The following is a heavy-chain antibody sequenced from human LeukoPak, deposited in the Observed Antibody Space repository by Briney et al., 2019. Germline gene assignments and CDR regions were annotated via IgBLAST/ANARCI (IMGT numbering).Heavy chain of an antibody. V-gene: IGHV5-51*01. Sequence: GESLKISCKGSGYSFTSYWIGWVRQMPGKGLEWMGIIYPGDSDTRYSPSFQGQVTISADKSISTAYLQWSSLKASDTAMYYCARRGCCSSTSCPPDYWGQGTLVTVSS. D-gene: IGHD2-2*01. J-gene: IGHJ4*02. CDR1: GYSFTSYW. CDR3: ARRGCCSSTSCPPDY. CDR2: IYPGDSDT.